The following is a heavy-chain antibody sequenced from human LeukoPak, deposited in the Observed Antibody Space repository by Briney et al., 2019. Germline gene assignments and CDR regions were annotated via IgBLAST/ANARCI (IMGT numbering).Heavy chain of an antibody. V-gene: IGHV3-74*01. D-gene: IGHD2-2*01. CDR3: ARDDVVPAALWSYMDV. Sequence: GGSLRLSCAASGFTFSTYWMHWVRQTPGKGLVWVSRIDYDGINTNYADSVKGRFTISRDNAKNTLYLQMNSLRAEDTAVYYCARDDVVPAALWSYMDVWGKGTTVTVSS. CDR1: GFTFSTYW. CDR2: IDYDGINT. J-gene: IGHJ6*03.